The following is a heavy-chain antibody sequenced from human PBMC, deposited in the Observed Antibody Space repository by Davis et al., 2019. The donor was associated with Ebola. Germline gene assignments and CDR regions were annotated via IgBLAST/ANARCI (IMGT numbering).Heavy chain of an antibody. CDR2: IYTSGST. D-gene: IGHD3-10*01. Sequence: PSETLSLTCTVSGGSISSYYWSWIRQPAGKGLEWIGRIYTSGSTNYNPSLKSRVTMSVDTSKNQFSLKLSSVTAADTAVYYCARGSYYYGSGSYYKDWGQGTLVTVSS. V-gene: IGHV4-4*07. J-gene: IGHJ4*02. CDR3: ARGSYYYGSGSYYKD. CDR1: GGSISSYY.